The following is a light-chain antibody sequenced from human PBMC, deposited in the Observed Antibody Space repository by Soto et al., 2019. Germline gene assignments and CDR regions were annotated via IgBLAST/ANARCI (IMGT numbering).Light chain of an antibody. CDR1: SSDVGGYNS. CDR3: CSYAGRFTHVV. J-gene: IGLJ2*01. Sequence: QSALTQPRSVSGSPGQSVTISCTGTSSDVGGYNSVSWYQQHPGKAPKLIIYDVTKRPSGVPDRFSGSKSGNTASLTISGLQAEDEADYYCCSYAGRFTHVVFGGGTQMTVL. V-gene: IGLV2-11*01. CDR2: DVT.